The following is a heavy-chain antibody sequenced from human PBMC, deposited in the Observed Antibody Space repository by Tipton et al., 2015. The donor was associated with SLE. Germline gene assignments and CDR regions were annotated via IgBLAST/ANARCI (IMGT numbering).Heavy chain of an antibody. Sequence: TLSPTCAVYGGSFSGYYWSWIRQPPGEGLEWIGEINHSGSTNYNPSLKSRVTISVDTSKNQFSLKLSSVTAADTAVYYCARGPYSPYIWGQGTMVTVSS. CDR1: GGSFSGYY. CDR2: INHSGST. D-gene: IGHD6-13*01. V-gene: IGHV4-34*01. CDR3: ARGPYSPYI. J-gene: IGHJ3*02.